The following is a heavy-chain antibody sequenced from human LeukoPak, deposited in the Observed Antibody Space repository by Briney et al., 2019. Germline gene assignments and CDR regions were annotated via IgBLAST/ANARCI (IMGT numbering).Heavy chain of an antibody. CDR3: ARDGTAAGLYFDL. J-gene: IGHJ4*01. V-gene: IGHV3-7*01. D-gene: IGHD6-13*01. CDR1: GFTFTDYW. Sequence: GGSLRLSXEVSGFTFTDYWMNWVRQAPGKGPEWVASIRQDGSEKTYVDSVKGRFTIPRDNTKNSLSLQLNGLRAEDTAVYYCARDGTAAGLYFDLWGPGTLVTVSS. CDR2: IRQDGSEK.